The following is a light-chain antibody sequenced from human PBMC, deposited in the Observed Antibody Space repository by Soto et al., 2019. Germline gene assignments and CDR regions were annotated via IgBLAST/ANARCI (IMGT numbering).Light chain of an antibody. Sequence: DIQMTQSPSAMSASVGDRVTITCRASQGIGNYLAWFQQKPGKVPQRLIYAASSLQSGVPSRFSGSGSGTELTLTISSLQPEDREVYYCLQHNSYPFTFGQGTRLEIK. CDR2: AAS. CDR1: QGIGNY. J-gene: IGKJ5*01. CDR3: LQHNSYPFT. V-gene: IGKV1-17*03.